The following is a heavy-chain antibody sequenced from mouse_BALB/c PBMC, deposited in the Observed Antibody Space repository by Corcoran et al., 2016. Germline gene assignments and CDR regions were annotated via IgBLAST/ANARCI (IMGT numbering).Heavy chain of an antibody. J-gene: IGHJ2*01. V-gene: IGHV1-18*01. CDR3: ARCGITTYDY. CDR2: INPRSGGT. Sequence: EVLLQQSGPELVKPGASVKIPCKASGYTFTDYNMDWVRQSHGKSLEWIGDINPRSGGTIPNQTFKGKATLTVEKSSSSAYMALRSLTSEDTAVYYGARCGITTYDYGGQGTTVTVSS. CDR1: GYTFTDYN. D-gene: IGHD1-1*01.